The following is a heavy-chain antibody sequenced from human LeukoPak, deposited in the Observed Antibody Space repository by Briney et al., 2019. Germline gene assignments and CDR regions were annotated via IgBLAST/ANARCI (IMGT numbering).Heavy chain of an antibody. Sequence: ASVKISCKASGYKFSDYYVHWVQQAPGKGLEWMGRVNPKNGETMYVGKLLGRISISADTSTNTVYMELSSLRSEDTAVYYCATPSGSYFGYSYFHWWGQGTLVTVSS. D-gene: IGHD2-15*01. J-gene: IGHJ4*02. CDR1: GYKFSDYY. CDR2: VNPKNGET. CDR3: ATPSGSYFGYSYFHW. V-gene: IGHV1-69-2*01.